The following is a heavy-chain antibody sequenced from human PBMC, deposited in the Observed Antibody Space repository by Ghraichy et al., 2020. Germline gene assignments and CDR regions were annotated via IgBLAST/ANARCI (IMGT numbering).Heavy chain of an antibody. D-gene: IGHD6-13*01. CDR3: ASPRRIAAACSPFYFDY. Sequence: SVKVSCKASGGTFSSYAISWVRQAPGQGLEWMGGIIPIFGTANYAQKFQGRVTITADESTSTAYMELSSLRSEDTAVYYCASPRRIAAACSPFYFDYWGQGTLVTVAS. V-gene: IGHV1-69*13. CDR2: IIPIFGTA. CDR1: GGTFSSYA. J-gene: IGHJ4*02.